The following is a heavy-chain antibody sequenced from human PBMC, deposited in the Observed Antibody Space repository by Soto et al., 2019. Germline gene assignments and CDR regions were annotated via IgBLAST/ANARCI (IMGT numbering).Heavy chain of an antibody. J-gene: IGHJ6*03. Sequence: SETLSLTCAVYGGSFSGYYWSWIRQPPGKGLEWIGEINHSGSTNYNPSLKSRVTISVDTSKNQFSLKLSSVTAADTAVYYCARGLSYCSGGSCYFGYYYYYMDVWGKGTTVTVSS. D-gene: IGHD2-15*01. CDR3: ARGLSYCSGGSCYFGYYYYYMDV. CDR1: GGSFSGYY. CDR2: INHSGST. V-gene: IGHV4-34*01.